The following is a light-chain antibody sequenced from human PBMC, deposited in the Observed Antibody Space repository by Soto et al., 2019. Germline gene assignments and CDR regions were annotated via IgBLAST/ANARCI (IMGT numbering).Light chain of an antibody. J-gene: IGLJ1*01. CDR3: TSYTSSSTLC. V-gene: IGLV2-14*01. CDR1: SSVVGGYNY. Sequence: QSVLTQPASVSGSPGQSITISCTGTSSVVGGYNYVSWYQQHPGKAPKLMIYDVSNRPSGVSNRFSASKSGNTASLTISGLQAEDEADYYCTSYTSSSTLCFGAGTKVTVL. CDR2: DVS.